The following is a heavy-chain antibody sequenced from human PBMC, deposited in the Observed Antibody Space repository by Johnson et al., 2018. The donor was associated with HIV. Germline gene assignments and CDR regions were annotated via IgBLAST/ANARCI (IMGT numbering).Heavy chain of an antibody. V-gene: IGHV3-7*05. J-gene: IGHJ3*02. CDR3: ARKNGRWLQDGAFDI. D-gene: IGHD5-24*01. CDR2: IKQDGSEK. Sequence: VQLVESGGGLVQPGGSLRLSCAASGFTFSSYWMSWVRQAPGKGLEWVANIKQDGSEKYYVDSVKGRFTISRDNAKNSLYLQMNSLRAEDTAVYYCARKNGRWLQDGAFDIWCQGTMVTVSS. CDR1: GFTFSSYW.